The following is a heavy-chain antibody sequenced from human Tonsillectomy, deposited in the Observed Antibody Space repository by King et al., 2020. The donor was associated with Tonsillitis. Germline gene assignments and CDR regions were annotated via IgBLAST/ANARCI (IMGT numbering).Heavy chain of an antibody. CDR1: GYTFTGYY. J-gene: IGHJ2*01. D-gene: IGHD6-19*01. CDR2: INPNSGGT. Sequence: QLVQSGAEVKKPGASVKVSCKASGYTFTGYYVNWVRQAPGQGLEWMGWINPNSGGTNYAQRFQGRVTMTRDTSITTAYMELSRLRSDDTAVYYCTRDLGLAVAKYWYFDLWGRGTLVTVSS. V-gene: IGHV1-2*02. CDR3: TRDLGLAVAKYWYFDL.